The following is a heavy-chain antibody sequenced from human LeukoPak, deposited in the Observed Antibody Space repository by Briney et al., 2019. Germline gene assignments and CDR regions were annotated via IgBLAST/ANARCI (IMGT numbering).Heavy chain of an antibody. V-gene: IGHV3-23*01. J-gene: IGHJ2*01. CDR1: ELTFRSYV. CDR2: LSSG. CDR3: ATSRRTFWYFDL. Sequence: GGSLRLSCAASELTFRSYVMNWVRQAPGKGLEWVSGLSSGYADSVKGRFTISSDNSRNTLYLQMNGLRAEDTAVYYCATSRRTFWYFDLWGRGTLVTVS.